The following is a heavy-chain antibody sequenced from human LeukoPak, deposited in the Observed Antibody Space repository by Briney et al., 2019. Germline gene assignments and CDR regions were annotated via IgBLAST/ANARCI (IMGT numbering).Heavy chain of an antibody. CDR2: INSDGSST. CDR3: ARDYQLYGMDV. Sequence: GGSLRLSCAASGFTFSSYWMHWVRHAPGKGLVWVSRINSDGSSTSYADSVKGRFTISRDNAKNTLYLQMNSLRAEDTAVYYCARDYQLYGMDVWGQGTTVTVSS. J-gene: IGHJ6*02. D-gene: IGHD2-2*01. V-gene: IGHV3-74*01. CDR1: GFTFSSYW.